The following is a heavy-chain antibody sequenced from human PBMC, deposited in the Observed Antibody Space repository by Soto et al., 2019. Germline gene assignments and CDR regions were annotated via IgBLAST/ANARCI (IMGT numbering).Heavy chain of an antibody. V-gene: IGHV1-8*01. D-gene: IGHD3-22*01. CDR1: GYTFTSYD. CDR3: ARATYYYDSSGYSY. Sequence: QVQLVQSGAEVKKPGASVKVSCKASGYTFTSYDINSVRQATGQGLEWMGWMNPNSGNTGYAQKFQGRGTKTRNTSISTAYMELSSLRSEDTAVYYCARATYYYDSSGYSYWGQGTLVTVSS. CDR2: MNPNSGNT. J-gene: IGHJ4*02.